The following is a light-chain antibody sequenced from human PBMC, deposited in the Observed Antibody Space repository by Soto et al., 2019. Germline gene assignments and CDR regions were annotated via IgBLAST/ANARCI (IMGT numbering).Light chain of an antibody. CDR2: EVS. CDR1: SSDIGGYKY. J-gene: IGLJ3*02. V-gene: IGLV2-14*01. Sequence: QSALTHPASVSGSLGQSITISCTGTSSDIGGYKYVSWYQQHPGKAPKLIIFEVSNRPSGVSDRFSGSNSGNTASLTISGLQAEDEADYYCTSYSRYRVLVFGGGTKVTV. CDR3: TSYSRYRVLV.